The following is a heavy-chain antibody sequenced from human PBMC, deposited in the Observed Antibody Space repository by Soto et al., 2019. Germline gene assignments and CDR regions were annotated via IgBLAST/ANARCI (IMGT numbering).Heavy chain of an antibody. CDR3: ARDFDSIDDFWSGYFDY. V-gene: IGHV3-7*01. D-gene: IGHD3-3*01. J-gene: IGHJ4*02. CDR2: IKQDGSEK. Sequence: GGSLRLSCAASGFTFSSYWMSWVRQAPGKGLEWVANIKQDGSEKYYVDSVKGRFTISRDNAKNSLYLQMNSLRAEDTAVYYCARDFDSIDDFWSGYFDYWGQGTLVTVSS. CDR1: GFTFSSYW.